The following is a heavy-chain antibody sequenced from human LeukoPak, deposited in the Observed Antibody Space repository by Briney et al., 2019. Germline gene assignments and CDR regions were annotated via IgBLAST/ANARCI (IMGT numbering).Heavy chain of an antibody. D-gene: IGHD6-19*01. Sequence: SETLSLNCAASGFSITGGYYWVWIRQPPGKGLEWIGSVYHNGNTLFNTSLKSRVTLSVDSSKNQFSLRLSSVTAADTARYYCARNEGIVVAGTWFDNWGQGTLVIVSS. J-gene: IGHJ4*02. CDR1: GFSITGGYY. CDR3: ARNEGIVVAGTWFDN. CDR2: VYHNGNT. V-gene: IGHV4-38-2*01.